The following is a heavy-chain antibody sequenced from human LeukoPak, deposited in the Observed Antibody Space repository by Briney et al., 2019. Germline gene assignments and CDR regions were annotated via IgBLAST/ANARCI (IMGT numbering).Heavy chain of an antibody. Sequence: ASVKVSCKASGGTFTSYAMHWVRQAPGQRLEWMGWINAGNGNTKYSQKFQGRVTITSDTSASTAYMELSSLRSEDTAVYYCARDSWMVVTAIGYYFDYWGQGTLVTVSS. CDR2: INAGNGNT. CDR1: GGTFTSYA. J-gene: IGHJ4*02. CDR3: ARDSWMVVTAIGYYFDY. D-gene: IGHD2-21*02. V-gene: IGHV1-3*01.